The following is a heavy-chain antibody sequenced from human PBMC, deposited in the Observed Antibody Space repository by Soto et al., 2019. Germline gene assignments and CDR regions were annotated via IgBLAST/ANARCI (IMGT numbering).Heavy chain of an antibody. CDR1: GGSISSGGYY. D-gene: IGHD6-13*01. J-gene: IGHJ4*02. V-gene: IGHV4-31*03. CDR3: ARQSPIAAALTY. Sequence: SEPLSLTCTVSGGSISSGGYYWSWIRQHPGKGLEWIGYIYYSGSTYYNPSLKSRATISVDTSKNQFSLKLSSVTAADTAVYYCARQSPIAAALTYWGQGTLVTVSS. CDR2: IYYSGST.